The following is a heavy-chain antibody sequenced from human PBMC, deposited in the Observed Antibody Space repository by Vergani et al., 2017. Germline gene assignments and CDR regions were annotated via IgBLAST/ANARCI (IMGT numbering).Heavy chain of an antibody. D-gene: IGHD6-19*01. CDR1: GYTFTGYY. V-gene: IGHV1-2*02. CDR3: ARGPPGVAVAGPYYYYYYMDV. CDR2: INPNSGGT. Sequence: QVQLVQSGAEVKKPGASVKVSCKASGYTFTGYYMHWVRQAPGQGLEWMGWINPNSGGTNYAQKFQGRVTMTRDTSISTAYMELSRLRSDDTAVYYCARGPPGVAVAGPYYYYYYMDVWGKGTTVTVSS. J-gene: IGHJ6*03.